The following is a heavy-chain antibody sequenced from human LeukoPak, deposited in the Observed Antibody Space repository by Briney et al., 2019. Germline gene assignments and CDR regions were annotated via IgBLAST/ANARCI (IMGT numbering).Heavy chain of an antibody. CDR3: ARGILRDYYDSSGFYHRGGVGY. V-gene: IGHV4-61*02. CDR1: GGPISSGSYY. J-gene: IGHJ4*02. Sequence: SETLSLTCTVSGGPISSGSYYWSWIRQPAGKGLEWIGRIYTSGSTNYNPSLKSRVTISVDTSKNQFSLKLSSVTAADTAMYFCARGILRDYYDSSGFYHRGGVGYWGQGTLVTVSS. CDR2: IYTSGST. D-gene: IGHD3-22*01.